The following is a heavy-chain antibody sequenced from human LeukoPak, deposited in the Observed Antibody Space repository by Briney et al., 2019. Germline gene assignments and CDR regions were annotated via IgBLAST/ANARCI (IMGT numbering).Heavy chain of an antibody. CDR2: INPNSGGT. CDR3: ARMGNPATVTADY. CDR1: GYTFTGYY. J-gene: IGHJ4*02. V-gene: IGHV1-2*04. Sequence: ASVKVSCKASGYTFTGYYMHWVRQAPGQGLEWMGWINPNSGGTNYAQKFQGWVTMTRDTSISTAYMELSRLRSDDTAVYYCARMGNPATVTADYWGQGTLVTVSS. D-gene: IGHD4-17*01.